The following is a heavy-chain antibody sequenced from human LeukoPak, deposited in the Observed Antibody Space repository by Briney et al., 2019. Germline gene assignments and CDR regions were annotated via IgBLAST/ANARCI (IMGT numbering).Heavy chain of an antibody. Sequence: ASVKVSRKASGYTFTSYYMHWVRQAPGQGLEWMGIINPSGGSTSYAQKFQGRVTMTRDTSTSTVYMELSSLRSEDTAVYYCARDRNYDILTGYYGGGTYWGQGTLVTVSS. CDR1: GYTFTSYY. CDR3: ARDRNYDILTGYYGGGTY. V-gene: IGHV1-46*01. CDR2: INPSGGST. D-gene: IGHD3-9*01. J-gene: IGHJ4*02.